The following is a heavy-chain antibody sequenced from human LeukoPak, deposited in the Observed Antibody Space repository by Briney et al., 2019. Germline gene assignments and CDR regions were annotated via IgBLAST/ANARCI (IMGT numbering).Heavy chain of an antibody. CDR1: GLTVSSNY. D-gene: IGHD2-15*01. J-gene: IGHJ3*02. CDR2: ISDDGTST. V-gene: IGHV3-23*01. Sequence: PGGSVRLACVASGLTVSSNYMSWVRQAPGKGLEWVSAISDDGTSTYYADSVKGRFTTSRDNSKNTLYLQMNSLRAEDTAVYFCARACSSGSCYLVAFDIWGQGTMVTVSS. CDR3: ARACSSGSCYLVAFDI.